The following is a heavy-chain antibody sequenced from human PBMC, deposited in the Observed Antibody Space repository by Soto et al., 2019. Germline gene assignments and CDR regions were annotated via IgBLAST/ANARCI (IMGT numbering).Heavy chain of an antibody. J-gene: IGHJ6*02. CDR1: GFTFSAYD. Sequence: PGGSLRLSCAAYGFTFSAYDMHWVRQTTGKGLEWVSAIGAADDPYYLGSVKGRFTISRENAKNSLYLQMNSLRAEDTAVYYCARAYSGRLPRRADYYFAMDVWGQGTTVTVSS. D-gene: IGHD2-15*01. V-gene: IGHV3-13*05. CDR3: ARAYSGRLPRRADYYFAMDV. CDR2: IGAADDP.